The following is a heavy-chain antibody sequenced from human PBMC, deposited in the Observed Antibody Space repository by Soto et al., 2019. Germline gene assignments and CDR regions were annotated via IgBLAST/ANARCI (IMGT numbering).Heavy chain of an antibody. CDR1: GFTFSSYW. CDR2: VKYDGSQT. Sequence: QPAGSLRLSCADSGFTFSSYWMSWVRQAPGQGLEWVANVKYDGSQTYYVGSVKGRFTISRDNAKNSLYLQMNSLRAEDTAVYYCTRDFQGPLDYGMDVWVQGTTVTVS. V-gene: IGHV3-7*01. J-gene: IGHJ6*02. D-gene: IGHD1-1*01. CDR3: TRDFQGPLDYGMDV.